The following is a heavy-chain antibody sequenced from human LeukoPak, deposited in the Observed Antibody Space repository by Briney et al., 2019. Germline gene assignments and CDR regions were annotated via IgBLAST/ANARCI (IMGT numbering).Heavy chain of an antibody. Sequence: SETLSLTCAVYGGSFSGYYWSWIRQPPGKGLEWIGEINHSGSTNYNPSLKSRVTISVGTSKNQFSLKLSSVTAADTAVYYCARGHIVQGTRWFDPWGQGTLVTVSS. CDR2: INHSGST. V-gene: IGHV4-34*01. J-gene: IGHJ5*02. CDR1: GGSFSGYY. D-gene: IGHD2-21*01. CDR3: ARGHIVQGTRWFDP.